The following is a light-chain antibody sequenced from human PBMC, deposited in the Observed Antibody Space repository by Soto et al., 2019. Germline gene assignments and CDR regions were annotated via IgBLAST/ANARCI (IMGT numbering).Light chain of an antibody. CDR2: EVS. V-gene: IGLV2-14*01. CDR3: SSYTSSSTL. J-gene: IGLJ1*01. CDR1: SSDVGSYNS. Sequence: QSVLTQPASVSGSPGQSITISCTGTSSDVGSYNSVSWYQQHPGKAPKLMIYEVSDRPSGISSRFSGSKSGNTASLTISGLQTEDEADYYCSSYTSSSTLFGTGTKGTVL.